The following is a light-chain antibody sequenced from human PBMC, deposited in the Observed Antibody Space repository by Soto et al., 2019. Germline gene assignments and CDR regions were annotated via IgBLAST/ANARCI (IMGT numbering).Light chain of an antibody. CDR3: QVWDNNDLDV. V-gene: IGLV3-21*02. J-gene: IGLJ1*01. CDR2: NDN. Sequence: SYELTQAPTLSVAPGRTATITCGGDNIGSRSVHWYQQRPGRAPVLVVYNDNDRPSGIPDRFSGSNSGNTATLTISGVEAGDEADYYCQVWDNNDLDVFGTGTKVTVL. CDR1: NIGSRS.